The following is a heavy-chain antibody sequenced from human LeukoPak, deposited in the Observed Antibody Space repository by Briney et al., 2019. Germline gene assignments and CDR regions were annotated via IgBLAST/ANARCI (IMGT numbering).Heavy chain of an antibody. D-gene: IGHD3-22*01. CDR1: GYTFTGYY. Sequence: GASVKVSCKASGYTFTGYYMHWVRQAPGQGLEWMGWINPNSGGTNYAQKFQGRVTMTRDTSISTAYMELSRLRSDDTAVYYCARDQGYDSSGYSNYWGQGTLVTVSS. CDR2: INPNSGGT. V-gene: IGHV1-2*02. CDR3: ARDQGYDSSGYSNY. J-gene: IGHJ4*02.